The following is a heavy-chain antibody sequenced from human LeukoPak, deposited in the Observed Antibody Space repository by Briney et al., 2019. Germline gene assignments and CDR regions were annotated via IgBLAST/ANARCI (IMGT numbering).Heavy chain of an antibody. CDR1: GFTFSSYS. J-gene: IGHJ4*02. CDR3: ARVQYYDFWSGYYSLRSFDY. V-gene: IGHV3-21*01. Sequence: GGSLRLSRAASGFTFSSYSMNWVRQAPGKGLEWVSSISSSSSYIYYVDSVKGRFTISRDNAKNSLYLQMNSLRAEDTAVYYCARVQYYDFWSGYYSLRSFDYWGQGTLVTVSS. CDR2: ISSSSSYI. D-gene: IGHD3-3*01.